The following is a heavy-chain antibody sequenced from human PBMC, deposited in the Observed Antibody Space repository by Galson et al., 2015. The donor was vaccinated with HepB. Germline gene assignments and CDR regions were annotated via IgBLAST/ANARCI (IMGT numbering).Heavy chain of an antibody. CDR2: ISSSSSYT. D-gene: IGHD6-13*01. J-gene: IGHJ4*02. CDR1: GFTFSDYY. V-gene: IGHV3-11*06. CDR3: ARWGIAAAQFDY. Sequence: SLRLSCAASGFTFSDYYMSWIRQAPGKGLEWVSYISSSSSYTNYADSVKGRFTISRDNAKNSLYLQMNSLRAEDTAVYYCARWGIAAAQFDYWGQGTLVTVSS.